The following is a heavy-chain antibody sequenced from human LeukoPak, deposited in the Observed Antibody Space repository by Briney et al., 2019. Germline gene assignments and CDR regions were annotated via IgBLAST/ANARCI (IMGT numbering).Heavy chain of an antibody. CDR1: GGTFSRYA. J-gene: IGHJ4*02. Sequence: SVKVSCKASGGTFSRYAISWVRQAPGQGLEWMGRIIPIFGTANYAQKFQGRVTITTDESTSTAYMELSRLRSEDTGVYYCGRELGRQWLVDWGQGTLVTVSS. D-gene: IGHD6-19*01. CDR3: GRELGRQWLVD. V-gene: IGHV1-69*05. CDR2: IIPIFGTA.